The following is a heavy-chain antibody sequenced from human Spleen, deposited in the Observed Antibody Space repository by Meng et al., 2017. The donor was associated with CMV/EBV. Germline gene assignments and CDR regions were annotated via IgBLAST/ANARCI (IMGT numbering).Heavy chain of an antibody. CDR1: GFTFSSYA. V-gene: IGHV3-23*01. J-gene: IGHJ3*01. D-gene: IGHD1-14*01. CDR3: ARENQFNTFDF. CDR2: ISGSGGST. Sequence: GESLKISCAASGFTFSSYAMSWVRQAPGKGLEWVSAISGSGGSTYYADSVKGRLTISRDNSKNTLYLQMNSLRAEDTAVYYCARENQFNTFDFWGQGTVVTVSS.